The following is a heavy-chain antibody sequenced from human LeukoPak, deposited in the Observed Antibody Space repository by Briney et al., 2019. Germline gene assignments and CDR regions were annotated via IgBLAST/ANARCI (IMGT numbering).Heavy chain of an antibody. D-gene: IGHD5-24*01. J-gene: IGHJ4*02. Sequence: GGSLRLSCTASGFIFSSFWMAWVRQAPGKGLEWVANIKPDGSLQFYGDSVKGRFTISRDNAKNSLYLQMNSLRAEDTAVYYCARAKNGIGGDGYNSPFDYWGQGTLVTVSS. CDR3: ARAKNGIGGDGYNSPFDY. CDR1: GFIFSSFW. V-gene: IGHV3-7*01. CDR2: IKPDGSLQ.